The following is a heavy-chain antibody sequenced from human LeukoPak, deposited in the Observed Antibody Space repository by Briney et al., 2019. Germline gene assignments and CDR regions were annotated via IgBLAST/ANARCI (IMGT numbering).Heavy chain of an antibody. Sequence: SETLSLTCTVSGGSISSSSYYWGWIRQPPGKGLEWIGSIYYSGGTYYNPSLKSRVTISVDTSKNQFSLKLSSVTAADTAVYYCAREVLAAAGTGYYYYGMDVWGQGTTVTVSS. CDR1: GGSISSSSYY. V-gene: IGHV4-39*07. CDR3: AREVLAAAGTGYYYYGMDV. J-gene: IGHJ6*02. D-gene: IGHD6-13*01. CDR2: IYYSGGT.